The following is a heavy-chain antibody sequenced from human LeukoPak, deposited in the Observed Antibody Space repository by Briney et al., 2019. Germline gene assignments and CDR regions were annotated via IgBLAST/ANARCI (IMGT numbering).Heavy chain of an antibody. Sequence: GASVKVSCKASGGTFSSYAISWVRQAPGKGLEWMGGFDPEDGETIYAQKFQGRVAMTEDTSTDTAYMELSSLRSEDTAVYYCATGYCSSTSCLVYFDYWGQGTLVTVSS. V-gene: IGHV1-24*01. CDR1: GGTFSSYA. D-gene: IGHD2-2*01. CDR3: ATGYCSSTSCLVYFDY. CDR2: FDPEDGET. J-gene: IGHJ4*02.